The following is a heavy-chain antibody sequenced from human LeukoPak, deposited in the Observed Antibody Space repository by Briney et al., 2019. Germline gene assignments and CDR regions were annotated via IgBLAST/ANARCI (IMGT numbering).Heavy chain of an antibody. Sequence: GGSLRLSCAASGFTFSSYSMNWVRQAPGKGLEWVSSISSSSSYIYYADSVKGRFTISRDNAKNSLYLQMNSLRAEDTAVYYCARDFYSSSCGFGSCSVHWFDPWGQGTLVTVSS. D-gene: IGHD6-13*01. CDR3: ARDFYSSSCGFGSCSVHWFDP. V-gene: IGHV3-21*01. CDR2: ISSSSSYI. CDR1: GFTFSSYS. J-gene: IGHJ5*02.